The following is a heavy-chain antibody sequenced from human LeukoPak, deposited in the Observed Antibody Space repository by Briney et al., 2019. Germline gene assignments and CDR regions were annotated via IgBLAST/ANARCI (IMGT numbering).Heavy chain of an antibody. CDR3: ATPGGYYGSGSYSPWRYYYYGMDV. J-gene: IGHJ6*02. CDR2: MNPNSGNT. Sequence: GASVKVSCKASGYTFTSYDINWVRQATGQGLEWMGWMNPNSGNTGYAQKFQGRVTMTRNTSISTAYMELSSLRSEDTAVYYCATPGGYYGSGSYSPWRYYYYGMDVWGQGTTVTVSS. D-gene: IGHD3-10*01. CDR1: GYTFTSYD. V-gene: IGHV1-8*01.